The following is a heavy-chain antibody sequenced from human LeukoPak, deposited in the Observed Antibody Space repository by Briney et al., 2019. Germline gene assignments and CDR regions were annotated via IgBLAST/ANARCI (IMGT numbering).Heavy chain of an antibody. CDR3: AKDYFD. CDR1: GLTFSTSV. V-gene: IGHV3-23*01. J-gene: IGHJ4*02. D-gene: IGHD2/OR15-2a*01. CDR2: LNDNSGRT. Sequence: GGSLRLSCAASGLTFSTSVMSWVRQAPGKGLEWVSSLNDNSGRTYYADSVKGRSTISRDNSKITLYLQMNSLRAEDTAVYYCAKDYFDWGQGTLVSVSS.